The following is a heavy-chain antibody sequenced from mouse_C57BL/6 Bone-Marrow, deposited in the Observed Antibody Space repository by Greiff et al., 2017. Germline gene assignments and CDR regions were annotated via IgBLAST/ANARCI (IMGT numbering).Heavy chain of an antibody. D-gene: IGHD2-4*01. V-gene: IGHV5-6*01. CDR1: GFTFSSYG. CDR3: ARHRLRLFAY. J-gene: IGHJ3*01. CDR2: ISTGGSYT. Sequence: VQLQQSGGDLVKPGGSLKLSCAASGFTFSSYGMSWVRQTPDKRLEWVATISTGGSYTYYPESVKGRFTISRDNAKNTLYLQMSSLKSEDTAMXYCARHRLRLFAYWGQGTLVTVSA.